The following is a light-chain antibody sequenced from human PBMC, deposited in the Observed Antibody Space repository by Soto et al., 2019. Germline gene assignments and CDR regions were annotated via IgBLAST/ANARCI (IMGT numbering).Light chain of an antibody. Sequence: EIVLTQSPCTLSLSPGERATLSCRASQSVSSSYLAWYQQKPGQAPSLLIYGASNRATGIPDRFSGSRSGTDFTLTISRLEPEDFAVYYCQQYGSSPDTFGQGTKVEIK. CDR2: GAS. J-gene: IGKJ1*01. CDR1: QSVSSSY. CDR3: QQYGSSPDT. V-gene: IGKV3-20*01.